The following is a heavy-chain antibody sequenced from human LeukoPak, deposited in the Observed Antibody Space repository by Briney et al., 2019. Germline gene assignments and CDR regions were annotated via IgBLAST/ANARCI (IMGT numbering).Heavy chain of an antibody. D-gene: IGHD3-3*01. J-gene: IGHJ5*02. CDR1: GYTFTGYY. Sequence: ASVKVSCKASGYTFTGYYMHWVRQAPGQGLEWMGWINPNSGGTNYAQKFQGRVTMTRDTSISTAYMELSRLRSDDTAVYYCARVRSAWVMIFGVVIKEDWFDPWGQGTLVTVSS. CDR3: ARVRSAWVMIFGVVIKEDWFDP. CDR2: INPNSGGT. V-gene: IGHV1-2*02.